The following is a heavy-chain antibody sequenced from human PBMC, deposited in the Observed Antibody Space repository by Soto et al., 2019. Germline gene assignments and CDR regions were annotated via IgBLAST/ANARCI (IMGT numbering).Heavy chain of an antibody. Sequence: HPGGSLRLSCAASGFTFSSYAMHWVRQAPGKGLEWVAVISYDGSNKYYADSVKGRFTISRDNPKNTLYLQMNSLRAEDTAVYYCASPAYYDSLGFDLWGRGTLVTVSS. D-gene: IGHD3-22*01. CDR2: ISYDGSNK. CDR1: GFTFSSYA. J-gene: IGHJ2*01. V-gene: IGHV3-30-3*01. CDR3: ASPAYYDSLGFDL.